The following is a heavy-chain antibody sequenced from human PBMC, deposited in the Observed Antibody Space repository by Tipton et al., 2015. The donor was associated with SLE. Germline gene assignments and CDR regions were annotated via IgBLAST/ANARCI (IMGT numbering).Heavy chain of an antibody. J-gene: IGHJ6*03. CDR1: GGSISSYY. CDR2: IYTSGST. Sequence: TLSLTCTVSGGSISSYYWSWIRQPAGKGLEWIGRIYTSGSTNYNPSLKSRVTMSVDTSKNQFSLKLSSVTAADTAVCYCASTMYSSSSNYYYTDVWGKGTTVTVSS. D-gene: IGHD6-6*01. CDR3: ASTMYSSSSNYYYTDV. V-gene: IGHV4-4*07.